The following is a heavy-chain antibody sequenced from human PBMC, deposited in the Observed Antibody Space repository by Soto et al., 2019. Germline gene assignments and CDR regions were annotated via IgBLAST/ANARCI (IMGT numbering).Heavy chain of an antibody. CDR1: GFTFSCSA. D-gene: IGHD6-6*01. V-gene: IGHV3-73*01. Sequence: PGGSLRLSCAASGFTFSCSAMHWVRQASGKGLEWVGRIRSKANSYATAYAASVKGRFTISRDDSKNTAYLQMNSLKTEDTAVYYCTRQLEQLAPDFDYWGQGTLVTVSS. J-gene: IGHJ4*02. CDR2: IRSKANSYAT. CDR3: TRQLEQLAPDFDY.